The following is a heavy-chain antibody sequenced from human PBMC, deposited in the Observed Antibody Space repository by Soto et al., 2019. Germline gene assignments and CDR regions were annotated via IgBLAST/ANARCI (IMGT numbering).Heavy chain of an antibody. CDR1: GYTFTGYY. V-gene: IGHV1-2*02. Sequence: ASVKVSCKASGYTFTGYYMHWVRQAPGQGLEWMGGINPNFGTTNYAQKFQGRVTITADESTSTAYMELSSLRSEDTAVYYCARGAIAVAGGYYGMDVWGQGTTVTRLL. CDR2: INPNFGTT. CDR3: ARGAIAVAGGYYGMDV. J-gene: IGHJ6*02. D-gene: IGHD6-19*01.